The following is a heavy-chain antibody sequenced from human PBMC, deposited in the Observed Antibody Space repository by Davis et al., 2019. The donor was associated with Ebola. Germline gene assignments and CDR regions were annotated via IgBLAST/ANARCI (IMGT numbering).Heavy chain of an antibody. Sequence: PGGSLRLSCTVSGVSISRHYWSWIRQPPGKRLEWIGSIFYTGSAYYNSSLASLATISVDTSKNQFSLKLTSVTAADTAMYDCSERGSSVWGQGALVTVSS. J-gene: IGHJ4*02. CDR2: IFYTGSA. D-gene: IGHD3-10*01. CDR3: SERGSSV. CDR1: GVSISRHY. V-gene: IGHV4-59*03.